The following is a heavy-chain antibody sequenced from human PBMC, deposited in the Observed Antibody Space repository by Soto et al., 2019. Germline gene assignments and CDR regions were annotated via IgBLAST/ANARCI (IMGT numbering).Heavy chain of an antibody. CDR2: ISAYNGNT. CDR3: ARDPPTYYYGSGSYSNHWFDP. Sequence: GASVKVSCKASCYTFTSYGISWVRQAPGEGLEWMGWISAYNGNTNDAQKLQGRVTMTTHTSTNTAYMELRSLSSDDTAVYYCARDPPTYYYGSGSYSNHWFDPWGQGTLVTVSS. V-gene: IGHV1-18*01. CDR1: CYTFTSYG. J-gene: IGHJ5*02. D-gene: IGHD3-10*01.